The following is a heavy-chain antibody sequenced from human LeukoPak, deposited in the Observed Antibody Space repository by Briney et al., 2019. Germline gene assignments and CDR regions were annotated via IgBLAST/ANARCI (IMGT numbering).Heavy chain of an antibody. CDR1: GYTFTGYY. D-gene: IGHD3-10*01. Sequence: ASVTVSCKASGYTFTGYYMHWVRQAPGQGLEWMGWINPNSGGTNYAQKFQGRVTLTKDTSINTAYMELSRLRSDDTAIYYCTRDSLPGIIASIFDSWGQGTLVTVSS. J-gene: IGHJ4*02. CDR2: INPNSGGT. CDR3: TRDSLPGIIASIFDS. V-gene: IGHV1-2*02.